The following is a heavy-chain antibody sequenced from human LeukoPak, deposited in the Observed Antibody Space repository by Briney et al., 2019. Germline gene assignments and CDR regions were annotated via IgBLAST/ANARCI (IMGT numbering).Heavy chain of an antibody. CDR3: ASLTIVVVPAARGGDAFDI. J-gene: IGHJ3*02. V-gene: IGHV3-7*01. CDR1: GFTFSSYW. Sequence: GGSLRLSCAASGFTFSSYWMSWVRQAPGKGLEWVANIKQDGSEKYYVDSVKGRFTISRDNAKNSLYLQMNSLRAEDTAVYYCASLTIVVVPAARGGDAFDIWGQGTMVTVSS. CDR2: IKQDGSEK. D-gene: IGHD2-2*01.